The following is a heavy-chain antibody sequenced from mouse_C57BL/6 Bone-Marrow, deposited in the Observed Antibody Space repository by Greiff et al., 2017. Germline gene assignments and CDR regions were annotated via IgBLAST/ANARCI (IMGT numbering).Heavy chain of an antibody. D-gene: IGHD2-2*01. J-gene: IGHJ4*01. CDR3: ARQGDMVTISMDY. CDR2: INSDGGST. V-gene: IGHV5-2*01. Sequence: EVKLMESGGGLVQPGASLKLSCESTEYEFPSHDMSWVRKTPEKRLELVAAINSDGGSTYYPDTMERRFIISRDNTKKTLYLQMSRLRSEDTALYYCARQGDMVTISMDYWGQGTSVTVSS. CDR1: EYEFPSHD.